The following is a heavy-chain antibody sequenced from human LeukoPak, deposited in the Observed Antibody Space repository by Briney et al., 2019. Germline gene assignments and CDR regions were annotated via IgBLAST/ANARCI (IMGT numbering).Heavy chain of an antibody. J-gene: IGHJ3*01. V-gene: IGHV4-30-4*01. Sequence: SQTLSLTCSVSGASISSGDYYWSWIRQPPGKGLEWIGYIYDGGNTYYNPSLKSRVTISVDTSKNQFSLRLRSVTAADTAVYYCVKQRLRNAFDLWGQGTMVTVSS. CDR3: VKQRLRNAFDL. D-gene: IGHD6-25*01. CDR1: GASISSGDYY. CDR2: IYDGGNT.